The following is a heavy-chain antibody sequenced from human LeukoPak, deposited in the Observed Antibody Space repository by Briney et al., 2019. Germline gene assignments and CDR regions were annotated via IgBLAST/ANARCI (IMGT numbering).Heavy chain of an antibody. V-gene: IGHV4-39*01. J-gene: IGHJ4*02. D-gene: IGHD1-26*01. CDR3: ARRGGSGRAFDY. Sequence: SETLSLTCSVSGASISGGTYYWGWIRQPPGKGLEWIGSIYYAGSTYDNPSLKSRVTISVDTSKNQFSLKLSSVTAADTAVYYCARRGGSGRAFDYWGQGTLVTVSS. CDR2: IYYAGST. CDR1: GASISGGTYY.